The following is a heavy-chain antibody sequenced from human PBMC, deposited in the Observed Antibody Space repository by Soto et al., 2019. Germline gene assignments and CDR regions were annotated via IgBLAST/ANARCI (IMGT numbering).Heavy chain of an antibody. V-gene: IGHV2-5*02. CDR3: ARNYDTYWYFDL. D-gene: IGHD4-4*01. Sequence: QITLKESGPTLVKPTQTLTLTCTFSGFSLSTSGVGVGWIRQPPGKALEWLALIYWDDDKRYSPSLKSRLTITKDTSKNQVVLTMTNMDPVDTATYYCARNYDTYWYFDLWGRGTLVTVSS. J-gene: IGHJ2*01. CDR1: GFSLSTSGVG. CDR2: IYWDDDK.